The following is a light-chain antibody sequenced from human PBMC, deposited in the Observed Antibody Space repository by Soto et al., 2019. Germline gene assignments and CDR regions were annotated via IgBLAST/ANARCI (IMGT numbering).Light chain of an antibody. CDR2: DAS. V-gene: IGKV3-15*01. J-gene: IGKJ4*01. CDR1: QTIRSD. CDR3: HQYNTWPLT. Sequence: EIVLTQSPGTLSLSPGKRATLPCRASQTIRSDLAWYQQKPGQAPRLLISDASTRATGIPARFNGSGSGTEFTLAISSLQSEDFAIYYCHQYNTWPLTFGGGTKVDIK.